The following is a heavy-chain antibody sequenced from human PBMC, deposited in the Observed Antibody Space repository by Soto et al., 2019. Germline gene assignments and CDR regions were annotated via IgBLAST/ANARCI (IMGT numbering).Heavy chain of an antibody. CDR1: GYTFTSYG. CDR2: ISAYNGNT. J-gene: IGHJ6*02. CDR3: ARNRYDSSGYYAYYYGMDV. D-gene: IGHD3-22*01. V-gene: IGHV1-18*04. Sequence: QVQLVQSGAEVKKTGASVKVSCKASGYTFTSYGISWVRQAPGQGLEWMGWISAYNGNTNYAQMFQGRVTMTTDTSTSTAYMELRSLRLDDRAVYYCARNRYDSSGYYAYYYGMDVWGQGTTVTVSS.